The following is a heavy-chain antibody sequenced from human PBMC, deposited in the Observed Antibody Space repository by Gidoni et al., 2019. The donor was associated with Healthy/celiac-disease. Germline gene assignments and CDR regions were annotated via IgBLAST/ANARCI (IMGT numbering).Heavy chain of an antibody. CDR1: GGSISSGSYY. Sequence: QVQLQESGPGLVKPSQTLFLTCTVSGGSISSGSYYWSWIRQPAGKGLEWIGRIYTSGSTNYNPSLKSRVTMSVDTYKNQFSLKLSSVTAADTAVYYCARLGYSSSFDYWGQGTLVTVSS. CDR3: ARLGYSSSFDY. D-gene: IGHD6-6*01. CDR2: IYTSGST. V-gene: IGHV4-61*02. J-gene: IGHJ4*02.